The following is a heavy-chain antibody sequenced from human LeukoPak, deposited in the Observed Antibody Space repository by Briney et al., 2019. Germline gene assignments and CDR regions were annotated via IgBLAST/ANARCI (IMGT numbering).Heavy chain of an antibody. J-gene: IGHJ3*02. CDR2: IYDSGST. Sequence: SETLSLTCTVSGASIRSGDYYWSWIRQPPGKGLEWIGYIYDSGSTYYNPSLKSRITISVDTSENRFSLKLSSVTATDTAVYYCARDCSGGSCYGAFDIWGQGTMVTVSP. CDR3: ARDCSGGSCYGAFDI. D-gene: IGHD2-15*01. CDR1: GASIRSGDYY. V-gene: IGHV4-30-4*01.